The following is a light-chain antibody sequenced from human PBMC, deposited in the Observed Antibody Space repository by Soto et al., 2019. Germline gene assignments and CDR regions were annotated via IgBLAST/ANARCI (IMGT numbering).Light chain of an antibody. Sequence: EIVLTQSPATLSLSPGERAALSCGASQSVSSSYLAWYQHKPGLAPRLLMYDTSNRATGITDRVSGSGSGTDFTLTISRLETEDFAVYYCQQYGSSPITFGQGTRLDIK. CDR2: DTS. CDR3: QQYGSSPIT. CDR1: QSVSSSY. V-gene: IGKV3D-20*01. J-gene: IGKJ5*01.